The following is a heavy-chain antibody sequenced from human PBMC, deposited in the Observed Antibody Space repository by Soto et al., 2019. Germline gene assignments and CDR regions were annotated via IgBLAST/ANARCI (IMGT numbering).Heavy chain of an antibody. CDR3: ATPCSSASCQTH. V-gene: IGHV3-48*02. CDR2: ISSSSSSV. CDR1: GLIFSFYS. Sequence: EVQLVESGGGLVQPGGSLRLSCATSGLIFSFYSMNWVRQAPGKGLEWLSYISSSSSSVYYAASVKGRFNLSRDNGKNPLFLQMNGPRDEATGVYYCATPCSSASCQTHWGQGNLVTVSS. D-gene: IGHD2-2*01. J-gene: IGHJ4*02.